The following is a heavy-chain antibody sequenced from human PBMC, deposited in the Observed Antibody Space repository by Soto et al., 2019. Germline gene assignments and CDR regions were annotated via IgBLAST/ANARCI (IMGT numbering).Heavy chain of an antibody. Sequence: PVGSLRLACAASGFTLSSYSMNGVRQAPVKGLEWVSSISRSSSYIYYADSVKGRFTISRDNAKISLYLQMNSLKAEDTAVYYCARLIIGSSWKYYYYGMDVWGQGTTVTVSS. V-gene: IGHV3-21*01. CDR3: ARLIIGSSWKYYYYGMDV. D-gene: IGHD6-13*01. J-gene: IGHJ6*02. CDR1: GFTLSSYS. CDR2: ISRSSSYI.